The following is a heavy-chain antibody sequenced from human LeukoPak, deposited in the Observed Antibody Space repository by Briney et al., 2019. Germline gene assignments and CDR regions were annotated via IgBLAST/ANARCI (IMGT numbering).Heavy chain of an antibody. J-gene: IGHJ5*02. CDR1: GGSITTGNYY. CDR3: ARHPNWFDP. V-gene: IGHV4-39*01. CDR2: ITYSGGT. Sequence: KPSETLSLTCTVSGGSITTGNYYWGWIRQPPGKGLECIGSITYSGGTYYNPSLESRVTISVDTSKNQFSLKVSSVTAADTAVYYCARHPNWFDPWGQGTLVTVSS.